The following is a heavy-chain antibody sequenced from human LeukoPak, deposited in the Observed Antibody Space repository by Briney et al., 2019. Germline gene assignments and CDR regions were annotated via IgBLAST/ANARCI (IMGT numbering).Heavy chain of an antibody. CDR2: ISSSSSYI. V-gene: IGHV3-21*01. J-gene: IGHJ3*02. D-gene: IGHD4/OR15-4a*01. CDR1: GFTFSSYS. CDR3: ASANYGTSAFDI. Sequence: PGGSLRLSCAASGFTFSSYSMNWVRQAPGKGLEWVSSISSSSSYIYYADSVKGRFTISRDNAKNSLYLQMNSLRAEDTAVYYRASANYGTSAFDIWGQGTMVTVSS.